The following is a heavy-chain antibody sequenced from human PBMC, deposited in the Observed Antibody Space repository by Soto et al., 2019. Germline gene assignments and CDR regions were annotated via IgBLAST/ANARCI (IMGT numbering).Heavy chain of an antibody. V-gene: IGHV4-59*01. D-gene: IGHD2-15*01. CDR3: TKYRRTDAEGYSYDY. CDR2: IHYSGST. Sequence: PSETLSLTCTVSGGSISGSYWSWIRPTPGKVLEWVGYIHYSGSTNYNPSLKSRVTMSVDSAKNQFSLQFISVNAADMAVYFCTKYRRTDAEGYSYDYWGQRALGTASS. J-gene: IGHJ4*02. CDR1: GGSISGSY.